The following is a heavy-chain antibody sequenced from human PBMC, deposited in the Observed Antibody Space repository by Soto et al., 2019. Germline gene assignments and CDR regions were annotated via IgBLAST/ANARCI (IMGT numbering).Heavy chain of an antibody. CDR1: GYTFTSYD. Sequence: QVQLVQSGAEVKKPGASVKVSCKASGYTFTSYDINWVRQATGQGREWMGWMNPNSGNTGYAQKFQGRVTMTRNTYISTAYMELSSLRSEDTAVYYCASVRTYYYGSGSPGAFDIWGQGTMVTVSS. D-gene: IGHD3-10*01. CDR2: MNPNSGNT. CDR3: ASVRTYYYGSGSPGAFDI. V-gene: IGHV1-8*01. J-gene: IGHJ3*02.